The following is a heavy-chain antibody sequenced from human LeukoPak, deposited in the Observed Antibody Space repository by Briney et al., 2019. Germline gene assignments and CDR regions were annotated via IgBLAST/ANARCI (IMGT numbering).Heavy chain of an antibody. J-gene: IGHJ4*02. CDR2: IWYDGSNK. D-gene: IGHD6-13*01. V-gene: IGHV3-33*01. CDR1: GFTFSSYG. CDR3: ARDRRDLIAAAGIIDY. Sequence: PGGSLRLSCAASGFTFSSYGMHWVRQAPGKGLEWVAVIWYDGSNKYYADSVKGRFTISRDNSKNTLYLQMSSLRAEDTAVYYCARDRRDLIAAAGIIDYWGQGTLVTVSS.